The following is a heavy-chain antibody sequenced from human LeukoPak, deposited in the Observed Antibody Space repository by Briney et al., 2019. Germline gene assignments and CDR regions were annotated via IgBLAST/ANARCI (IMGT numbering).Heavy chain of an antibody. V-gene: IGHV3-23*01. J-gene: IGHJ4*02. CDR2: LCGNGDNT. Sequence: GASLRLSCAASGLTFSSYAMNWGRQAPREGREWVSGLCGNGDNTYYADSVKGRFTISRDNSKNKLFLQMNSLRAEDTAIYYCAKDLRICPRGYVSSSHPLHYWGQGTLVTVSS. D-gene: IGHD6-6*01. CDR3: AKDLRICPRGYVSSSHPLHY. CDR1: GLTFSSYA.